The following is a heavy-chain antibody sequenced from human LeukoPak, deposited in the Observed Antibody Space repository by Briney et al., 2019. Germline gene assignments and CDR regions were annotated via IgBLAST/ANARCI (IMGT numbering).Heavy chain of an antibody. J-gene: IGHJ4*02. D-gene: IGHD5-24*01. CDR1: GFTFSSYA. CDR3: AKSRPMAYYFDY. Sequence: GGSLRLSCAASGFTFSSYAMSWVRQHPGEGLEWVSAISGSSGSTYYADSVKGRFTISRDNSRNTLYLQMNSLRADDTAVYYCAKSRPMAYYFDYWGQGTLVTVFS. V-gene: IGHV3-23*01. CDR2: ISGSSGST.